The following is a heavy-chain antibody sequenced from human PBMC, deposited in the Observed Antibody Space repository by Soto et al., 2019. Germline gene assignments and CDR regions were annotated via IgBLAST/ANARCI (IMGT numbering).Heavy chain of an antibody. CDR2: VNPSGGHT. CDR1: GDTFTDYY. Sequence: QVQLMQSGAEVKKPGASVKVSCKASGDTFTDYYIHWVRQAPGQGLEWMGTVNPSGGHTTYAQHFLGRVTMTSDTSTSTLYMELNRLTSDDTAIYYCARGGHVVVVTAALDYWGQGTLVTVSS. CDR3: ARGGHVVVVTAALDY. D-gene: IGHD2-21*02. V-gene: IGHV1-46*01. J-gene: IGHJ4*02.